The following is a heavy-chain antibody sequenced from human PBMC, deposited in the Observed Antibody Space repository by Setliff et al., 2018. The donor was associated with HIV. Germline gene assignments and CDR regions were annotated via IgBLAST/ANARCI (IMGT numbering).Heavy chain of an antibody. Sequence: PGGSLRLSCAASGFTFSTYAMSWVRQAPGKGLEWVAAISGSGGGTYYADSVKGRFTISRDNSKNTLYLQMNSLRAEDTAVYYCASTGYSGYSDYWGQGTLVTVSS. D-gene: IGHD5-12*01. CDR3: ASTGYSGYSDY. J-gene: IGHJ4*02. CDR2: ISGSGGGT. CDR1: GFTFSTYA. V-gene: IGHV3-23*01.